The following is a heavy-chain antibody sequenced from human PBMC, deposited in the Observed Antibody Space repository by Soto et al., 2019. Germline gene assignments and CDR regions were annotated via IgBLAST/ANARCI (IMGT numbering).Heavy chain of an antibody. CDR2: ISYDGSNK. V-gene: IGHV3-30-3*01. D-gene: IGHD2-15*01. CDR1: GFTFSRYA. CDR3: ARDRLLVVGAAQFDY. Sequence: GGSLRLSCAASGFTFSRYAMHWVRQAPGKGLEWVAVISYDGSNKYYADSVKGRFTISRDNSKSTLYLQMNSLRAEDTAVYYCARDRLLVVGAAQFDYWGQGTLVTVSS. J-gene: IGHJ4*02.